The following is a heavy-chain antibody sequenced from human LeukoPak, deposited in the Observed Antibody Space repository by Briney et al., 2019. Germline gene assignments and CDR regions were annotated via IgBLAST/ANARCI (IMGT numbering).Heavy chain of an antibody. V-gene: IGHV4-31*03. D-gene: IGHD2-2*01. J-gene: IGHJ5*02. CDR1: GGSISSGGYY. CDR2: IYYSGST. Sequence: SQTLSLTCTVSGGSISSGGYYWSWIRQHPGKGLEWIGYIYYSGSTYYNPSLKSRVTISVDTSKNQFSLKLSSVTAADTAVYYCAREVYQLLSRTGFDPWGQGTLVTVSS. CDR3: AREVYQLLSRTGFDP.